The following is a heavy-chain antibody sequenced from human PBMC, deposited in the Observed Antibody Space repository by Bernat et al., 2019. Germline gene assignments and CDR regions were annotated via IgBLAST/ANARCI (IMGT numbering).Heavy chain of an antibody. V-gene: IGHV4-39*01. J-gene: IGHJ4*02. CDR3: ARTLGVAAATGGY. D-gene: IGHD6-13*01. Sequence: QLQLQESGPGLVKPSETLSLTCSISGGSISSNSYYWGWIRQPPGKGLEWIGSIHYSGTTYYNPSLESRLTISVDTSKNHFSLKLRSVTAADTAVYYCARTLGVAAATGGYWGQGTLVTVSS. CDR2: IHYSGTT. CDR1: GGSISSNSYY.